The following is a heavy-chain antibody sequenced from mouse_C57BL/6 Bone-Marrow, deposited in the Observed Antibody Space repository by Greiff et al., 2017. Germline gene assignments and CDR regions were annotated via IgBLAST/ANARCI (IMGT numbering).Heavy chain of an antibody. CDR3: AGGLGDFDY. CDR2: ISSGGSYT. J-gene: IGHJ2*01. V-gene: IGHV5-6*02. D-gene: IGHD4-1*01. CDR1: GFTFSSYG. Sequence: EVMLVESGGDLVKPGGSLKLSCAASGFTFSSYGMSWVRQTPDKRLEWVATISSGGSYTYYTDSVKGRFTISRDNAKNTLYRQMSSLKSEDTAMYYCAGGLGDFDYWGQGTTLTVSS.